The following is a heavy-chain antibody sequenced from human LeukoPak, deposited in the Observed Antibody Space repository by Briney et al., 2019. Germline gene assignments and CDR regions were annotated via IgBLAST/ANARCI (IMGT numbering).Heavy chain of an antibody. V-gene: IGHV3-30*02. CDR1: GFTFSSYG. Sequence: GGSLRLSCAAAGFTFSSYGMHWVRQAPGKGLEWVAFIRYDVSNKYYADSVKGRFTTSRDNSKNTLYLQMNSLRAEDTAVYYCAKAVKNAYTAAMAPYYWGQGTLVTVSS. CDR3: AKAVKNAYTAAMAPYY. D-gene: IGHD2-2*01. J-gene: IGHJ4*02. CDR2: IRYDVSNK.